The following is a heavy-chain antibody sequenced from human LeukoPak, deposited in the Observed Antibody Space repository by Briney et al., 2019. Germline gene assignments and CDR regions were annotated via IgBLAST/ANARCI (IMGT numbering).Heavy chain of an antibody. CDR2: ISSSSSTI. CDR3: AKDGFAFDY. J-gene: IGHJ4*02. V-gene: IGHV3-48*01. D-gene: IGHD5-12*01. Sequence: GGSLRLSCAASGFTFRSYEMNWVRQAPGKGLEWVSYISSSSSTIYYADSVKGRFTISRDNAKNSLYLQMNSLRAEDTAVYNCAKDGFAFDYWGQGTLVTVSS. CDR1: GFTFRSYE.